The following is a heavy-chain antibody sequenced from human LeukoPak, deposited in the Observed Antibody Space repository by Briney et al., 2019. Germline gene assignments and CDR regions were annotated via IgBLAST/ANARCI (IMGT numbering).Heavy chain of an antibody. Sequence: PGGSLRLSCAASGFTFSSYEMNWVRQAPGKGLEWVAYISSSGSTTAYADSVKGRFTIYRDNAKRSLFLQMNSLRAEDTAVYYCARDYGDYLFIFDYWGQGTLVTVSS. CDR2: ISSSGSTT. CDR1: GFTFSSYE. V-gene: IGHV3-48*03. CDR3: ARDYGDYLFIFDY. D-gene: IGHD4-17*01. J-gene: IGHJ4*02.